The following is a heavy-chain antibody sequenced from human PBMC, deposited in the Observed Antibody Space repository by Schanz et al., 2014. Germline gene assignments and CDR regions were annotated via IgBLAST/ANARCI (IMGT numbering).Heavy chain of an antibody. Sequence: QGQLVQSGPEVKEPGASVKVSCEASRYTFNTYGLNWVRQAPGQGLEWMGWMNPDSGNTGYAQKFQGRVTVTSDTSTSTVYMELRSLRSDDTAVYYCARVQDDILTGSEYYYGMDVWGQGTSVTVS. CDR2: MNPDSGNT. CDR1: RYTFNTYG. J-gene: IGHJ6*02. D-gene: IGHD3-9*01. V-gene: IGHV1-18*01. CDR3: ARVQDDILTGSEYYYGMDV.